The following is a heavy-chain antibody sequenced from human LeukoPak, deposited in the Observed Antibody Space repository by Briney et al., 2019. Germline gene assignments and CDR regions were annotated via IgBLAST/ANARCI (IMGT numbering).Heavy chain of an antibody. V-gene: IGHV4-59*08. CDR3: ARGPYGDYYDY. CDR1: GGSISSYY. D-gene: IGHD4-17*01. Sequence: PSETLSLTCTVSGGSISSYYWSWMRQPPGKGLEWNGYIYYSGNTNYNPSLKSRVTISVDTSKTQFSLKLSSVTAADTAVYYCARGPYGDYYDYWGQGTLVTVSS. CDR2: IYYSGNT. J-gene: IGHJ4*02.